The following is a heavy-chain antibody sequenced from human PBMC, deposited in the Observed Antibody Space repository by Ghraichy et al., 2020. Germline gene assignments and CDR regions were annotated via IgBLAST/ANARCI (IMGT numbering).Heavy chain of an antibody. J-gene: IGHJ4*02. V-gene: IGHV1-3*01. CDR3: ARGRMSYSSAWMYYFDS. CDR1: GYTFKSYV. Sequence: ASVKVSCKASGYTFKSYVINWVRQAPGQRPEWMGWINPGNGNTKYSQKFQGRVTITRDTSATTADMEMRSLTSEDTAVYYCARGRMSYSSAWMYYFDSWGQGTLVTVSS. D-gene: IGHD6-19*01. CDR2: INPGNGNT.